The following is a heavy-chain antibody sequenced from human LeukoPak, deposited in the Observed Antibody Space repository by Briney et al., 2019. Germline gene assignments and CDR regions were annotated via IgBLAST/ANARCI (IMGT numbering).Heavy chain of an antibody. CDR3: AKDTGYSYGYNYYYMDV. V-gene: IGHV3-43*02. CDR2: ISGDGGST. J-gene: IGHJ6*03. Sequence: GGSLRLSCAASGFTFDDYAMHWVRQAPGKGLEWVSLISGDGGSTYYADSVKGRFTISRDNSKNSLYLQMNSLRTEDTALYYCAKDTGYSYGYNYYYMDVWGKGTTVTVYS. D-gene: IGHD5-18*01. CDR1: GFTFDDYA.